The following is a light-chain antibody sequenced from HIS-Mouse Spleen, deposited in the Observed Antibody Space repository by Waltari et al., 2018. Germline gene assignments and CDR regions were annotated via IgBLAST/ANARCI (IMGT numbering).Light chain of an antibody. Sequence: QSALTQPASVSGSPGQSITISCTGTSSDVGGYNFVLGYQQHPGKAPKLMIYEVSNRPSGVSNRFSGSKSGNTASLTISGLQAEDEADYYCSSYTSSSTYVFGTGTKVTVL. J-gene: IGLJ1*01. CDR3: SSYTSSSTYV. V-gene: IGLV2-14*01. CDR2: EVS. CDR1: SSDVGGYNF.